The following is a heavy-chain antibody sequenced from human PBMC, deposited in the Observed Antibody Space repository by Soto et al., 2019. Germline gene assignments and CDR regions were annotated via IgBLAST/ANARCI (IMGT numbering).Heavy chain of an antibody. CDR2: IYNSGSS. J-gene: IGHJ4*02. CDR1: GGSISSGGYY. D-gene: IGHD3-10*01. Sequence: PSETLSLTCTVSGGSISSGGYYWSWIRQHPGKGLEWIGYIYNSGSSNYNPSLKSRVTISVDTSKNQFSLKLSSVTAADTAVYYCARLDSGAGYDYWGQGTLVTVS. V-gene: IGHV4-61*08. CDR3: ARLDSGAGYDY.